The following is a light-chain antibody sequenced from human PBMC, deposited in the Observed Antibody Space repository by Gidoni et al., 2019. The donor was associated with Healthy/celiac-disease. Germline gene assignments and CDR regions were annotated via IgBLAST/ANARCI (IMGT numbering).Light chain of an antibody. CDR1: QSIRSN. Sequence: ALQITQSPSSLSASVGDRVTITCRASQSIRSNLGWYQQKPGKAPKLLIYAASSLQSGVPSRFSGSGSGTDFTLTISSLQPEDFATYYCLQDYNYPRTFGQGTKVEIK. J-gene: IGKJ1*01. V-gene: IGKV1-6*01. CDR2: AAS. CDR3: LQDYNYPRT.